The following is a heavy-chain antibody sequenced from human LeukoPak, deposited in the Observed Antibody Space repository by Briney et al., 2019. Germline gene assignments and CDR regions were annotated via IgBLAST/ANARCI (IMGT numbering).Heavy chain of an antibody. CDR2: INHSGST. CDR3: ARVGAYSSSFSAFDY. V-gene: IGHV4-34*01. CDR1: GFTFSSYA. J-gene: IGHJ4*02. D-gene: IGHD6-6*01. Sequence: GSLRLSCAASGFTFSSYAMSWVRQPPGKGLEWIGEINHSGSTNYNPSLKSRVTISVDTSKNQFSLKLSSVTAADTAVYYCARVGAYSSSFSAFDYWGQGTLVTVSS.